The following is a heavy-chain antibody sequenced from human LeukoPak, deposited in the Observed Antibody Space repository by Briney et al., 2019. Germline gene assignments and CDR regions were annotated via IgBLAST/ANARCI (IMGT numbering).Heavy chain of an antibody. V-gene: IGHV3-33*01. D-gene: IGHD3-16*01. CDR3: VGDTPPGGDYYLDY. Sequence: GGSLRPSCAASGFSFSTYGMHWVRQAPGKGLEWVALIWNAGTNTYYADSVKGRFAISRDNSKNTLYLQMNSLRAEDTAVYYCVGDTPPGGDYYLDYWGQGTLVIVSS. CDR2: IWNAGTNT. J-gene: IGHJ4*02. CDR1: GFSFSTYG.